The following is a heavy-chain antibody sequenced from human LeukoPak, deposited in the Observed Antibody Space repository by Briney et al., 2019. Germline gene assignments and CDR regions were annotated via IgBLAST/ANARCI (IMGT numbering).Heavy chain of an antibody. CDR2: IYYSETT. CDR3: ARQRADYYYYYVDV. J-gene: IGHJ6*03. CDR1: GGSINTANYY. Sequence: PSGTLSLTCTVSGGSINTANYYWGWLRQPPGKGLEWIGSIYYSETTYDNPSLKSRVNISIETSKNQFSLRLSSVTASDTAVYYCARQRADYYYYYVDVWGEGTTVAV. V-gene: IGHV4-39*01.